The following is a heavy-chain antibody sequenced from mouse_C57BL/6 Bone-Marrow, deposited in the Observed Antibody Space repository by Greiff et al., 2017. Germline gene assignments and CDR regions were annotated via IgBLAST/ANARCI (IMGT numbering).Heavy chain of an antibody. CDR2: ISSGGDYI. Sequence: EVNLVESGEGLVKPGGSLKLSCAASGFTFSSYAMSWVRQTPEKRLEWVAYISSGGDYIYYADTVKGRFTISRDNARNTLYLQMSSLKPEDTAMYYCTRDGVLFFDYWGQGTTLTGSS. CDR3: TRDGVLFFDY. V-gene: IGHV5-9-1*02. CDR1: GFTFSSYA. D-gene: IGHD1-1*02. J-gene: IGHJ2*01.